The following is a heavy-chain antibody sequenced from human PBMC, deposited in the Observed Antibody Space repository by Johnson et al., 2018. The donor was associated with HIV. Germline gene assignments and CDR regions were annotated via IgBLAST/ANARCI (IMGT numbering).Heavy chain of an antibody. CDR3: ARDTYSSDACDI. Sequence: VQLVESGGGLVKPGGSLRLSCVASGFTFDDYGMSWVRQAPGKGLEWVSGIHWNGGSTGYAESVKGRFTISRDNAKNSLYLQMNSLRAEDTALYYCARDTYSSDACDIWGQGTMVTVSS. CDR1: GFTFDDYG. CDR2: IHWNGGST. D-gene: IGHD4-11*01. J-gene: IGHJ3*02. V-gene: IGHV3-20*04.